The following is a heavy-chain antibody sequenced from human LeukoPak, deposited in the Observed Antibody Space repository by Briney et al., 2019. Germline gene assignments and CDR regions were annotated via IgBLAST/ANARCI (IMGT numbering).Heavy chain of an antibody. V-gene: IGHV3-7*01. Sequence: GGSLRLSCAASGFTFSSYWMSWVRQAPGKGLEWVANIKQDGSEKYYVDSVKGRVTISRDNPKNSLYLQMSSLRDEDTAVYYCARHNLRGGYYYWGQGTLVTVSS. D-gene: IGHD3-22*01. J-gene: IGHJ4*02. CDR3: ARHNLRGGYYY. CDR1: GFTFSSYW. CDR2: IKQDGSEK.